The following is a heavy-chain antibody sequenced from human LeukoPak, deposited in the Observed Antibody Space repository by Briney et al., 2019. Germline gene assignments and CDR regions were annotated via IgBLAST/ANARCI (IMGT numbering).Heavy chain of an antibody. V-gene: IGHV3-33*06. D-gene: IGHD6-13*01. CDR2: IWYDGSNK. CDR1: GFTFSSYG. Sequence: GGSLRLSCAASGFTFSSYGMPWVRQAPGKGLEWVAVIWYDGSNKYYADSVKGRFTISRDNSKNTLYLQMNSLRAEDTAVYYCAKDSSSWYYYYGMDVWGQGTTVTVSS. J-gene: IGHJ6*02. CDR3: AKDSSSWYYYYGMDV.